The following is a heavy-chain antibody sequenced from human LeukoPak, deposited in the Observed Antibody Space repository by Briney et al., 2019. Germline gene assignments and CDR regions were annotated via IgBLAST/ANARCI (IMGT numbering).Heavy chain of an antibody. Sequence: ASVKVSCKASGYTFTGYYMHWVRQAPGQGLEWMGWINPNSGGTNYAQKFQGRVTMTRDTSISTAYMELSRLRSDDTAVYYCARVLVGVPAASWAFDIWGQGTMVTVSS. J-gene: IGHJ3*02. CDR2: INPNSGGT. CDR3: ARVLVGVPAASWAFDI. V-gene: IGHV1-2*02. D-gene: IGHD2-2*01. CDR1: GYTFTGYY.